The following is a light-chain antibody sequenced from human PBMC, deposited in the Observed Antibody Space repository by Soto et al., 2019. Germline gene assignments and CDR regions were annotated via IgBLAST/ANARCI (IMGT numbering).Light chain of an antibody. CDR2: EVN. CDR1: SSDVGGYKY. CDR3: SSYTSTSTLYV. V-gene: IGLV2-14*01. J-gene: IGLJ1*01. Sequence: QAVVTQPASVSGSPGQSITISCAGTSSDVGGYKYVSWYQQNPGKAPKLIIYEVNSRPSGVSNRFSGSKSGNTASLTISGLQAEDEADYYCSSYTSTSTLYVFGSGTKLTVL.